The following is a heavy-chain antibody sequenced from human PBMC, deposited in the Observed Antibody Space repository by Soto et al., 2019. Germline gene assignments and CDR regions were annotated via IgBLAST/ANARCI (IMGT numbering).Heavy chain of an antibody. Sequence: QVQLVQSGAEVKKPGASVKVSCKASGYTFTSYGISWVRQAPGQGLEWVGWISAYNGNTNYAQKLQGRVTMTTDTSTSTAYMELRSLRSDDTAVYYCARSPIVLVPATPGYYYYGMDVWGQGTTVTVSS. J-gene: IGHJ6*02. V-gene: IGHV1-18*01. D-gene: IGHD2-2*01. CDR1: GYTFTSYG. CDR2: ISAYNGNT. CDR3: ARSPIVLVPATPGYYYYGMDV.